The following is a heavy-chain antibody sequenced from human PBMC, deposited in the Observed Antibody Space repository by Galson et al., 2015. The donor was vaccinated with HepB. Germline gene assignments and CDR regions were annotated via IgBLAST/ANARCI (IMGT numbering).Heavy chain of an antibody. CDR1: GYTFTSYA. Sequence: SVKVSCKASGYTFTSYAIHWLRQAPGQRLEWMGWINADNANTKSSQNVQGRVTITRDTSASTAYMELSSLRPEDTAVYYCASPTGSIAAAGIGKWERDYGGQGTLVTVSS. J-gene: IGHJ4*02. CDR2: INADNANT. D-gene: IGHD6-13*01. CDR3: ASPTGSIAAAGIGKWERDY. V-gene: IGHV1-3*01.